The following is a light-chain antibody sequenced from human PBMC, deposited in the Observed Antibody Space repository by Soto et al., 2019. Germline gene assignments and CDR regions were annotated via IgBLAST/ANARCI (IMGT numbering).Light chain of an antibody. CDR3: QQYNSYPWT. J-gene: IGKJ1*01. CDR1: QSVSTN. V-gene: IGKV3-15*01. CDR2: GAS. Sequence: EIVMTQSPGTLSVSPGERATLSCGASQSVSTNLAWYQQKPGQAPRLLIYGASTRATGIPDRFSGSGSGTQFTLTISSLQPDDFATYYCQQYNSYPWTFSQGTKVDIK.